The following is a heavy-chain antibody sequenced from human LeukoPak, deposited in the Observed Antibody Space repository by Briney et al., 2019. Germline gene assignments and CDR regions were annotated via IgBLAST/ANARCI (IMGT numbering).Heavy chain of an antibody. V-gene: IGHV3-9*01. J-gene: IGHJ6*02. CDR1: GFTFDHYV. CDR2: ISWNSGSI. Sequence: GRSLRHSCVASGFTFDHYVMHWVRQAAWKGLAWVSGISWNSGSIGYAVSVTGLFTISRGNVKDSLYLQMNSLRAEDTALYYCAKDMDGSAFYGMDVWGQGTTVTVSS. CDR3: AKDMDGSAFYGMDV. D-gene: IGHD3-10*01.